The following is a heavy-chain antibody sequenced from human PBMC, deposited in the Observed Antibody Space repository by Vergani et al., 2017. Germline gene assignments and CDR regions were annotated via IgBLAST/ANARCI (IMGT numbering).Heavy chain of an antibody. CDR1: GGTFSSNS. Sequence: QGQLAQSGAEVKKPGSSVKVSCKASGGTFSSNSISWVRQAPGQGLEWMGRIIPIFGTTSYAQKFQGRVTILADESTSTAYMELSSLRSEDTAVYYCAKAGSVASESLQYNFYMDVWGKGTTVTVS. CDR3: AKAGSVASESLQYNFYMDV. V-gene: IGHV1-69*13. D-gene: IGHD5-24*01. J-gene: IGHJ6*03. CDR2: IIPIFGTT.